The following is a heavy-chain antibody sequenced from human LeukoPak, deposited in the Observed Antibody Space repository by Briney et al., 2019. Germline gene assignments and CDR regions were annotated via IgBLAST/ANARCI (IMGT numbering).Heavy chain of an antibody. J-gene: IGHJ4*02. CDR3: ARAMIPSYFDY. D-gene: IGHD3-22*01. Sequence: PSETLSLTCAVYGESFSGYYWNWIRQPPGKGLEWIGEINHSGSTNYNPSLKSRVTISVDTSKNQFSLKLSSVTAADTAVYYCARAMIPSYFDYWGQGTLVTVSS. CDR2: INHSGST. CDR1: GESFSGYY. V-gene: IGHV4-34*01.